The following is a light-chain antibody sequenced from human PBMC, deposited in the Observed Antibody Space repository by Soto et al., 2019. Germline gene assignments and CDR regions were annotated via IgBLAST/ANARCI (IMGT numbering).Light chain of an antibody. CDR1: QSVNSK. CDR3: QQYNNWPPIT. Sequence: EMVMTQSPATLSVSPGERVSLSCRASQSVNSKLAWYQQKPGQAPRLLIYGASTRATGIPARFSGSGSGTEFTLTISSLQSEDFAVYFCQQYNNWPPITFGQGTRLEIK. CDR2: GAS. V-gene: IGKV3-15*01. J-gene: IGKJ5*01.